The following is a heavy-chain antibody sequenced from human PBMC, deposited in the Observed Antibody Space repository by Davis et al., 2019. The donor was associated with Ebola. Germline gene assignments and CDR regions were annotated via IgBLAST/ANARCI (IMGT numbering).Heavy chain of an antibody. CDR2: ISGSGGST. CDR3: ARGMGDY. V-gene: IGHV3-23*01. CDR1: GFTFSSYA. D-gene: IGHD2-8*01. Sequence: GESLKISCAASGFTFSSYAMSWVRQAPGKGLEWVSAISGSGGSTYYADSVKGRLTISRDNAKNTLYLQMNSLRAEDTAVYYCARGMGDYWGQGTLVTVSS. J-gene: IGHJ4*02.